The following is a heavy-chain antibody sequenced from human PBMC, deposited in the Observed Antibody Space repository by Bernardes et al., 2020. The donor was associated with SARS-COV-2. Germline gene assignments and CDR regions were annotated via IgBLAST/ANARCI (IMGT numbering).Heavy chain of an antibody. D-gene: IGHD3-22*01. J-gene: IGHJ6*02. V-gene: IGHV2-70*11. CDR2: IDWDNNK. Sequence: SGPTLVKPTQTLTLTCTFSGFSLSTSGMCVSWIRQPPGKALEWLARIDWDNNKYYSTSLKTRLTISKDTSKNQVVLTMTNMDPVDTATYYCARILFYYDSRGSYLNDGMDVWSQGTTVTVSS. CDR1: GFSLSTSGMC. CDR3: ARILFYYDSRGSYLNDGMDV.